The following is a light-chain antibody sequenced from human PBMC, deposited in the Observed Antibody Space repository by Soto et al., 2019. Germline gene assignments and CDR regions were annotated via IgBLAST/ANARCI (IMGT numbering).Light chain of an antibody. CDR1: SSDVGGYNY. CDR2: DVT. CDR3: GSDTSSSSPYV. J-gene: IGLJ1*01. V-gene: IGLV2-14*01. Sequence: QSVLTQPASVSGSPGQSITISCTGTSSDVGGYNYVSWYQQHPVKAPKLMIYDVTHRPSGVSDRFSGSKSGNTASLTISGLQAEDEADYYCGSDTSSSSPYVFGTGTKVTVL.